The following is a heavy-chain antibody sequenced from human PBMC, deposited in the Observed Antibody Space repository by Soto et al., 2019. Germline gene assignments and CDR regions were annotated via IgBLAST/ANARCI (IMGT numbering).Heavy chain of an antibody. CDR1: GGTFSSYA. CDR3: ARIYYYDSSGSREDYYGMDV. CDR2: IIPIFGTA. J-gene: IGHJ6*02. V-gene: IGHV1-69*06. Sequence: VKVSCKASGGTFSSYAISWVRQAPGQGLEWMGGIIPIFGTANYAQKFQGRVTITADKSTSTAYMELSSLRSEDTAVYYCARIYYYDSSGSREDYYGMDVWGQGTTVTVSS. D-gene: IGHD3-22*01.